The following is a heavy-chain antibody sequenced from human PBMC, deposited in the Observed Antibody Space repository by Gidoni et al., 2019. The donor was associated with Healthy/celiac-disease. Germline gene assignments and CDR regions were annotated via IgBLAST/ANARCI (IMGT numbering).Heavy chain of an antibody. J-gene: IGHJ4*02. CDR3: AKDSEAGGWYTEDYFDY. CDR2: ISYDGSNK. CDR1: SSYG. Sequence: SSYGMHWVRQAPGKGLEWVAVISYDGSNKYYADSVKGRFTISRDNSKNTLYLQMNSLRAEDTAVYYCAKDSEAGGWYTEDYFDYWGQGTLVTVSS. V-gene: IGHV3-30*18. D-gene: IGHD6-19*01.